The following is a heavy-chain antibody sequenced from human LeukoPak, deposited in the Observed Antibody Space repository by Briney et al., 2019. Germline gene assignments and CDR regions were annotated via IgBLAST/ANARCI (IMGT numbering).Heavy chain of an antibody. CDR1: GYTFTGYY. V-gene: IGHV1-2*04. CDR2: INPNSGGT. Sequence: ASVKVSCKASGYTFTGYYMHWVRQAPGQGLERMGWINPNSGGTNYAQKFQGWVTMTRDTSISTAYMELSRLRSDDTAVYYCARGTRYCSSTSCYYNWFDPWGQGTLVTVSS. D-gene: IGHD2-2*01. CDR3: ARGTRYCSSTSCYYNWFDP. J-gene: IGHJ5*02.